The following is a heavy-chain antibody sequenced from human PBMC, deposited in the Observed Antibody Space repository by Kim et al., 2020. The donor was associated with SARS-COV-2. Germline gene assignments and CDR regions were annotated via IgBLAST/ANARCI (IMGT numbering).Heavy chain of an antibody. D-gene: IGHD6-19*01. J-gene: IGHJ4*02. V-gene: IGHV4-39*01. Sequence: YNPSRRSRVTISVDTSKNQLSLNLSSVTAADTAVYYCARPGSVSGWFYFDSWGQGTLVTVSS. CDR3: ARPGSVSGWFYFDS.